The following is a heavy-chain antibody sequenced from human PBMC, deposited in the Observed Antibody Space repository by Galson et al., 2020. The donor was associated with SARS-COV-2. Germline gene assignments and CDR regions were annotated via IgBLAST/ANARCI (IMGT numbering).Heavy chain of an antibody. J-gene: IGHJ4*02. Sequence: SETLSLTCAVSGGPISSAGYSWSWTRQPPGQGLVWIGYIYYTGSTYYNPSLKSRISISADTSKNQFSLKLGSVTAADPAVYYCARGNAGSQEFDYWGQGTLVTVSS. CDR1: GGPISSAGYS. D-gene: IGHD1-26*01. V-gene: IGHV4-30-4*07. CDR2: IYYTGST. CDR3: ARGNAGSQEFDY.